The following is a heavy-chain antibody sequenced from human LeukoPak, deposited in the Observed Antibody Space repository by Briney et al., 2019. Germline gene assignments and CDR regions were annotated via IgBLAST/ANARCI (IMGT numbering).Heavy chain of an antibody. J-gene: IGHJ4*02. V-gene: IGHV3-23*01. Sequence: PGGSLRLSCAASGFTFSSYAMSWVRQAPGKGLEWVSAISGSGGSTYYADSVKGRFTISRDNSKNTLYLQMNSLRAEDTAVYYCAKATNYYDSSAYFDYWGKGTLVTVSS. CDR1: GFTFSSYA. D-gene: IGHD3-22*01. CDR2: ISGSGGST. CDR3: AKATNYYDSSAYFDY.